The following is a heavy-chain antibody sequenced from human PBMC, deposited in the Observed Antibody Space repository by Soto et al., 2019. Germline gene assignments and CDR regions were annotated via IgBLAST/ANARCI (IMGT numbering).Heavy chain of an antibody. J-gene: IGHJ3*02. CDR2: ISYDGSNT. CDR1: GFTFSSYA. CDR3: ARSIFGVVIGAFDI. D-gene: IGHD3-3*01. Sequence: GGSLRLSCAASGFTFSSYAMHWVRQAPGKGLEWGAVISYDGSNTYYAASVKGRFTISRDNSKNTLYLQMNSLRAEDTAVYYCARSIFGVVIGAFDIWGQGTMVTVSS. V-gene: IGHV3-30*04.